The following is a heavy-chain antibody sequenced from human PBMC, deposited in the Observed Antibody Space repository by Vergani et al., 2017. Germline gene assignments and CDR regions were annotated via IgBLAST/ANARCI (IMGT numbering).Heavy chain of an antibody. D-gene: IGHD6-6*01. Sequence: QVQLQQWGAGLLKPSETLSLTCAVYGGSFSGYYWSWIRQPPGKGLEWIGEINHSGSTNYNPSLKSRVTISVGTSKNQFSLKLSSVTAADTAVYYCARGGAARRMGRWFDPWGQGTLVTVSS. CDR3: ARGGAARRMGRWFDP. CDR2: INHSGST. V-gene: IGHV4-34*01. J-gene: IGHJ5*02. CDR1: GGSFSGYY.